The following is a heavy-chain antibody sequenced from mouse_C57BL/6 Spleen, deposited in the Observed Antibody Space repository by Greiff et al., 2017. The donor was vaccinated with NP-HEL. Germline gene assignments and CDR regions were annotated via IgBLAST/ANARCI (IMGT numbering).Heavy chain of an antibody. CDR2: IDPSDSET. V-gene: IGHV1-52*01. J-gene: IGHJ2*01. D-gene: IGHD1-1*01. Sequence: QVQLQQPGAELVRPGSSVKLSCKASGYTFTSYWMHWVKQRPIQGLEWIGNIDPSDSETHYNQKFKDKATLTVDKSSSTAYMQLSSLTSEDSAVYYCARGDYYGSPDDWGQGTTLTVSS. CDR3: ARGDYYGSPDD. CDR1: GYTFTSYW.